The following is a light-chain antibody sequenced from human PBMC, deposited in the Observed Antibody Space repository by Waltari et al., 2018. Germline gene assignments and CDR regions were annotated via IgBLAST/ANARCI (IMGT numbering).Light chain of an antibody. J-gene: IGKJ1*01. V-gene: IGKV1-5*03. CDR3: LQYNSYSWT. CDR1: QSISGW. Sequence: DIQMTQSPSTLSASVGDRVTIACRASQSISGWLAWYQQKPGKAPNLLISKASSLQTGVPSRFNGSGSGTEFTLTSNTLQPDDFATYHCLQYNSYSWTFGQGTKVEIK. CDR2: KAS.